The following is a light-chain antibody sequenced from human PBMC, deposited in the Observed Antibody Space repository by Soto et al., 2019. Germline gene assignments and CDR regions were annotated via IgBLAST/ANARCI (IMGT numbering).Light chain of an antibody. V-gene: IGLV2-14*01. CDR2: GVS. J-gene: IGLJ3*02. Sequence: QSALTQPASVSGSPGQSITISCTGTGSDIGNYNYVSWYQQHPGKAPTLMIYGVSNRPSGVSNRFSGSKSGNAASLTISGLQAEDEADYYCSSYTSYTTLWVFGGGTK. CDR1: GSDIGNYNY. CDR3: SSYTSYTTLWV.